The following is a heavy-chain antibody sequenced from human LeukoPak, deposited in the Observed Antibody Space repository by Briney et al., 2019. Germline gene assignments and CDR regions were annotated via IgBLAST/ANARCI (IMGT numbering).Heavy chain of an antibody. Sequence: SQTLSLTCAISGDSVSSSSAAWNWIRQSPSRGLEWLGRTYYRSKWYNDYAVSVKSRIIINPDTSKNQFSLQLNSVTPEGTAVDYCARGGYYGDYFDYWGQGTLVTVSS. CDR3: ARGGYYGDYFDY. J-gene: IGHJ4*02. D-gene: IGHD4-17*01. V-gene: IGHV6-1*01. CDR2: TYYRSKWYN. CDR1: GDSVSSSSAA.